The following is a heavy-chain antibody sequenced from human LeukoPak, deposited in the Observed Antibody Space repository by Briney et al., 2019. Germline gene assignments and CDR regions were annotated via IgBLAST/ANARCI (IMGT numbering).Heavy chain of an antibody. CDR2: ISYDGSNK. D-gene: IGHD6-13*01. Sequence: GGSLRLSCAASGFTFSSYGMHWVRQAPGKGLEWVAVISYDGSNKYYADSVKGRFTISRDNSKNTLYLLMNSLRAEDTAVYYCAKGGVAALFDYWGQGTLVTVSS. CDR3: AKGGVAALFDY. J-gene: IGHJ4*02. CDR1: GFTFSSYG. V-gene: IGHV3-30*18.